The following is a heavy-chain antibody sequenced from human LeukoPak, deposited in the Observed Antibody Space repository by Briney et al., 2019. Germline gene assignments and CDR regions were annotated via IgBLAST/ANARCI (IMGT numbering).Heavy chain of an antibody. CDR1: GYTFTSYY. J-gene: IGHJ6*02. D-gene: IGHD4-17*01. CDR2: INPSGGST. V-gene: IGHV1-46*01. CDR3: AREGLVTVTTSHYYYGMDV. Sequence: ASVKVSCKASGYTFTSYYMHWVRQAPGQGLEWMGIINPSGGSTSYAQKFQGRVTMTRDTSTSTVYMELSSLRSEDTAVYYCAREGLVTVTTSHYYYGMDVWGQGTTVTVSS.